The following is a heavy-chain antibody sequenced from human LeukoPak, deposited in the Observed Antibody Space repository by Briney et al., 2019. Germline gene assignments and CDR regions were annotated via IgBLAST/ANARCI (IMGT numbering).Heavy chain of an antibody. V-gene: IGHV3-48*03. D-gene: IGHD6-13*01. Sequence: GGSLRLSCAASGFTFSSYEMNWVRQAPGKGLEWVSYISSSGSTIYYADSVKGRFTISRDNAKNSLYLQMNSLRAEDTAVYYCAREARVYSSSWYVRSGYNWFDPWGQGTLVTVSS. CDR1: GFTFSSYE. J-gene: IGHJ5*02. CDR3: AREARVYSSSWYVRSGYNWFDP. CDR2: ISSSGSTI.